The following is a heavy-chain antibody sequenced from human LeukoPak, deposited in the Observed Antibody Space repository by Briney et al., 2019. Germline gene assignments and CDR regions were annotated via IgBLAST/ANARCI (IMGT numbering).Heavy chain of an antibody. V-gene: IGHV4-38-2*02. J-gene: IGHJ6*02. Sequence: PSETLSLTCTVSGDSMRNYYWTWIRQPPGKGLEWIGSIYHSGSTYYNPSLKSRVTISVDTSKNQFSLKLSSVTAADTAVYYCARDRREWFYGMDVWGQGTTVTVSS. D-gene: IGHD3-3*01. CDR1: GDSMRNYY. CDR2: IYHSGST. CDR3: ARDRREWFYGMDV.